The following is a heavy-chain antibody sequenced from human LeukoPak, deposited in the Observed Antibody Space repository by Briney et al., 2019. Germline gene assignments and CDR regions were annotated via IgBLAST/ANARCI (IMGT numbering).Heavy chain of an antibody. CDR3: ARDSGERGSGSYLIAY. J-gene: IGHJ4*02. Sequence: ASVKVSCKASGNTFTSYYMHWVRQAPGQGLEWMGIINPSGGSTSYAQRFHGRVTMTRDMSTSTVYMELSSLRSEDTAVYYCARDSGERGSGSYLIAYWGQGTLVTVSS. V-gene: IGHV1-46*01. D-gene: IGHD3-10*01. CDR2: INPSGGST. CDR1: GNTFTSYY.